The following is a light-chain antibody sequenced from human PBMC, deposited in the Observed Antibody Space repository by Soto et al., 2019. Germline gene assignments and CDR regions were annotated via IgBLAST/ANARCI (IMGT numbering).Light chain of an antibody. Sequence: VVTQESSLTVSPGGTVTLTCSGDKLGDKYACWYQQKPGQSPVLVIYQDSKRPPGIPERFSGSNSGNTATLTISGTQAMDEADYYCQAWDSSTAVFGGGTKVTVL. CDR2: QDS. CDR1: KLGDKY. V-gene: IGLV3-1*01. CDR3: QAWDSSTAV. J-gene: IGLJ2*01.